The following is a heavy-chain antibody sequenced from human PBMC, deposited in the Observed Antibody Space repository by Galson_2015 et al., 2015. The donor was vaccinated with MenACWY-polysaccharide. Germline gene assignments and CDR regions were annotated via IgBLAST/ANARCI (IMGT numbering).Heavy chain of an antibody. CDR1: GGSFNGYY. CDR3: ARPNGYCTSTSCYRIFNY. CDR2: INHSGGA. J-gene: IGHJ4*02. Sequence: ETLSLTCAVSGGSFNGYYWSWIRQPPGKGLEWIGEINHSGGAYYNPSLKSRVTISIDTSKNQFSLNLNSVTAADTAVYYCARPNGYCTSTSCYRIFNYWGQGTLLTVSS. D-gene: IGHD2-2*01. V-gene: IGHV4-34*01.